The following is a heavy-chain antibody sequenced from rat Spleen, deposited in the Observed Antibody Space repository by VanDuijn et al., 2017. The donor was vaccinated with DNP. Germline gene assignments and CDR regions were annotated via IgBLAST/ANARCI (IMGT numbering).Heavy chain of an antibody. J-gene: IGHJ1*01. V-gene: IGHV3-1*01. Sequence: EVQLQESGPGLVKPSLSLSLTCSVTGYSITSNYWAWIRKFPGNKMEWMGYINYSGATSYNPSLRGRISITRDTSKNQFFLQLNSVTTEDTATYYCARGLNYGGYIYSWYFDFWGPGTMVTVSS. CDR2: INYSGAT. CDR1: GYSITSNY. CDR3: ARGLNYGGYIYSWYFDF. D-gene: IGHD1-11*01.